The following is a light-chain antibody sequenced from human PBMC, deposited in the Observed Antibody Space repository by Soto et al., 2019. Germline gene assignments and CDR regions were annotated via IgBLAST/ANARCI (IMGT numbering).Light chain of an antibody. CDR1: SSDVGGYNY. J-gene: IGLJ1*01. CDR3: SSYAGSNIYV. Sequence: QSALTQPPSASGSPGQSVTISCTGTSSDVGGYNYVSWYQQHPGKAPKLMIYEVTKRPSGVPDRFSGSKSGNTASLTVSGRQAEDEVDYYCSSYAGSNIYVFGTGTKVTVL. V-gene: IGLV2-8*01. CDR2: EVT.